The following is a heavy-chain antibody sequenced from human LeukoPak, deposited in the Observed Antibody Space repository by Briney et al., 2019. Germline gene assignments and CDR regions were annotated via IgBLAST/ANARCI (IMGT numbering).Heavy chain of an antibody. CDR2: IYYKGSTNY. J-gene: IGHJ5*02. CDR3: AIGSGSYYPWFDP. Sequence: SETLSLTCTVSGGSVSSGSYYWSWIRQPPGKGLEWIGYIYYKGSTNYNYNPSLKSRLIISADTSKNQFSLKLSSVTAEDTAVYYCAIGSGSYYPWFDPWGQGTLVTVSS. CDR1: GGSVSSGSYY. D-gene: IGHD3-10*01. V-gene: IGHV4-61*01.